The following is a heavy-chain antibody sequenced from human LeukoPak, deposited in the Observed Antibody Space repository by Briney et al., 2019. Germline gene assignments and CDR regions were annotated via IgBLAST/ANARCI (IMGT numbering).Heavy chain of an antibody. J-gene: IGHJ4*02. D-gene: IGHD2-15*01. V-gene: IGHV4-31*03. CDR1: GGSISSGGYY. Sequence: PSETLSLTCTVSGGSISSGGYYWSWIRQHPGKGLEWLGYIYYSGSTYYNPSLKSRVTISVDTSKNQFSLKLSSVTAADTAVYYCARAPILRYCSGGSCRYYFDYWGQGTLVTVSS. CDR2: IYYSGST. CDR3: ARAPILRYCSGGSCRYYFDY.